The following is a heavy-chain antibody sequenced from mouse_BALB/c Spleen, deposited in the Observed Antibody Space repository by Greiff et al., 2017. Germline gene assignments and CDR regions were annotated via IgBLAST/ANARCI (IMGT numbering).Heavy chain of an antibody. CDR2: INPSTGYT. J-gene: IGHJ2*01. CDR3: ARSYYREYYFDY. D-gene: IGHD2-12*01. V-gene: IGHV1-7*01. CDR1: GYTFTSYW. Sequence: VQLQQSGAELAKPGASVKMSCKASGYTFTSYWMHWVKQRPGQGLEWIGYINPSTGYTEYNQKFKDKATLTADKSSSTAYMQLSSLTSEDSAVYYCARSYYREYYFDYWGQGTTLTVSS.